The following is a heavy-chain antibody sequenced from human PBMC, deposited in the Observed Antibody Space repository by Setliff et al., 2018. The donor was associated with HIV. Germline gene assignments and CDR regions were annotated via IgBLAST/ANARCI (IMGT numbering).Heavy chain of an antibody. V-gene: IGHV3-11*04. J-gene: IGHJ5*02. CDR3: ARYFYASSSSAIDA. CDR1: GFTFSASY. D-gene: IGHD3-16*01. CDR2: ISSSGATI. Sequence: PGGSLRLSCAASGFTFSASYMTWIRQAPGKGLEWVAHISSSGATIYYVGSVKGRFTISRDNAANSLYLQMNSLRVEDTAIYFCARYFYASSSSAIDAWGQGMPVTVSS.